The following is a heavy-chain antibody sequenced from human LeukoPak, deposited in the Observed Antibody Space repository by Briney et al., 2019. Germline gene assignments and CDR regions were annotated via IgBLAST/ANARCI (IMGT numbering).Heavy chain of an antibody. J-gene: IGHJ4*02. Sequence: GGSLRLSCAASGFSFSDFYMSRIRQAPGMGLEWISYIGTRSNPIYYADSVKGRFTISRDDAKNSLYLQMNSLRDEDTAVYFCAREVRGSGRDFDYWGQGILVTVST. V-gene: IGHV3-11*01. CDR2: IGTRSNPI. D-gene: IGHD1-26*01. CDR1: GFSFSDFY. CDR3: AREVRGSGRDFDY.